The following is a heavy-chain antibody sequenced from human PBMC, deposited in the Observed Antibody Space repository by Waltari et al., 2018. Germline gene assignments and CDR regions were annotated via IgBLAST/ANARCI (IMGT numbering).Heavy chain of an antibody. V-gene: IGHV4-34*01. J-gene: IGHJ4*02. CDR1: GGPFSGYY. D-gene: IGHD1-26*01. Sequence: QVQLQQWGAGLLKPSETLSLTCAVYGGPFSGYYWSWIRQPPGKGLEWIGEINHSGNTNYNPSLMSRVTISGDTSKNQFSLHLSSVTAADTAVYFCARGKYQYGGNYFMFWDQGALVTVSS. CDR2: INHSGNT. CDR3: ARGKYQYGGNYFMF.